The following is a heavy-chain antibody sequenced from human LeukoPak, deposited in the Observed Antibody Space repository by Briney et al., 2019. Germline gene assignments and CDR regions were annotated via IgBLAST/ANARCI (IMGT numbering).Heavy chain of an antibody. CDR3: ARDQDSSVWGGFDN. V-gene: IGHV4-4*07. Sequence: SETLSLTCTVSGGSMSSYHWSWIRQPAGKGLEWIGRIYTSGSTNYNPSLKSRVTMSVDTSKNQFSLKLSSVTAADTAVYYCARDQDSSVWGGFDNWGQGTLVTVSS. J-gene: IGHJ4*02. CDR2: IYTSGST. CDR1: GGSMSSYH. D-gene: IGHD6-19*01.